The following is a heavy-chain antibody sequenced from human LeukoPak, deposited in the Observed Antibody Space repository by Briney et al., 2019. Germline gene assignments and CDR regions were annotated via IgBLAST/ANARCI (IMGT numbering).Heavy chain of an antibody. J-gene: IGHJ3*02. Sequence: KPGASVKVSCEASGYTFTSYGISWVRQAPGQGLEWMGWISAYNGHTNYAQKLQGRVTMTTDTATSTAYMELRRLRSDDTAVYYCARGGRWELPRPYAFDIWGQGTMVTVSS. CDR3: ARGGRWELPRPYAFDI. CDR2: ISAYNGHT. V-gene: IGHV1-18*01. CDR1: GYTFTSYG. D-gene: IGHD1-26*01.